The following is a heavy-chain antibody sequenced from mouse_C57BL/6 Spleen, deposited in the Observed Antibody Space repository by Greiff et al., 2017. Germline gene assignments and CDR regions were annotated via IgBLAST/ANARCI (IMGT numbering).Heavy chain of an antibody. Sequence: EVQLLEPGAELVRPGSSVKMSCKTSGYTFTSYGINWVKQRPGQGLEWIGDIYTGNGYTEYNEKFKGKATLTSDTSSSTAYMQLSSLTSEDSAIYFCARSIYGSSPPWFAYWGQGTLVTVSA. D-gene: IGHD1-1*01. CDR3: ARSIYGSSPPWFAY. CDR2: IYTGNGYT. CDR1: GYTFTSYG. V-gene: IGHV1-58*01. J-gene: IGHJ3*01.